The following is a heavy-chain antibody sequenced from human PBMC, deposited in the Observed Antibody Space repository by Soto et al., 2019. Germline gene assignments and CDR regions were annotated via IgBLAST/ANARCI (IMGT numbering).Heavy chain of an antibody. V-gene: IGHV1-69*01. CDR3: ARDRGYYGDSRVLSFY. Sequence: QVQLVQSGAEVKKPGSSVKVSCKASGGTFSSYAISWVRQAPGQGLEWMGGIIPIFGTANYAQKFQGRVTITADESTSTAYMELSSLRSEETAVYYCARDRGYYGDSRVLSFYWGKVTLVTVSA. CDR1: GGTFSSYA. D-gene: IGHD4-17*01. CDR2: IIPIFGTA. J-gene: IGHJ4*02.